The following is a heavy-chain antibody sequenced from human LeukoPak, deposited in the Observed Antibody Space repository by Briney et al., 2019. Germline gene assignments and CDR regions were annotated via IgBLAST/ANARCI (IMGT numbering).Heavy chain of an antibody. CDR1: GFTFSSYA. CDR2: ISYDGSNK. V-gene: IGHV3-30-3*01. D-gene: IGHD3-10*01. CDR3: AREKYYGSGSYYERYYYYGMDV. Sequence: PGGSLRLSCAGSGFTFSSYAMSWVRQAPGKGLEWVAVISYDGSNKYYADSVKGRFTISRDNSKNTLYLQMNSLRAEDTAVYYCAREKYYGSGSYYERYYYYGMDVWGQGTTVTVSS. J-gene: IGHJ6*02.